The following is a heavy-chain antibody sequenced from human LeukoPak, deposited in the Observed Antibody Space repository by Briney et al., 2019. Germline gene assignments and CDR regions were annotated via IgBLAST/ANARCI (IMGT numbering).Heavy chain of an antibody. Sequence: GGSLRLSCAASGFTFDDYAMHWVRQAPGKGLEWVAFIRYDGSNKYYADSVKGRFTISRDNSKNTLYLQMNSLRAEDTAVYYCAKGGYQNWGKGTTVTISS. CDR2: IRYDGSNK. V-gene: IGHV3-30*02. D-gene: IGHD2-2*01. J-gene: IGHJ6*04. CDR3: AKGGYQN. CDR1: GFTFDDYA.